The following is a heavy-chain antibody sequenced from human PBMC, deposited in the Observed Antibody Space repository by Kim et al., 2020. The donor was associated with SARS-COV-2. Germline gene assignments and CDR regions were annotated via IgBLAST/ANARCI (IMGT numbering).Heavy chain of an antibody. D-gene: IGHD3-22*01. Sequence: SVKVSCKASGGTFSSYAISWVRQAPGQGLEWMGGIIPIFGTANYAQKFQGRVTITADESTSTAYMELSSLRSEDTAVYYCASRFVTYYYDSSGYYWLDYWGQGTLVTVSS. CDR3: ASRFVTYYYDSSGYYWLDY. J-gene: IGHJ4*02. CDR2: IIPIFGTA. CDR1: GGTFSSYA. V-gene: IGHV1-69*13.